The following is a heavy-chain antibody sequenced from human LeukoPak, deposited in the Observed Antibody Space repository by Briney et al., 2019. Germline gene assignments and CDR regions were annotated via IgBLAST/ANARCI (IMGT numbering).Heavy chain of an antibody. Sequence: WETLSLTCTVSGDSVSSHFWTWIQQPPGKGLEWIGYISDSGSTTYSPSLRSRVTISEDTSKNQFSLKLSSVTAADTAVYYCARDRPVGYYGSSGYSWGQGTLVTVSS. CDR1: GDSVSSHF. V-gene: IGHV4-59*02. J-gene: IGHJ5*02. CDR3: ARDRPVGYYGSSGYS. CDR2: ISDSGST. D-gene: IGHD3-22*01.